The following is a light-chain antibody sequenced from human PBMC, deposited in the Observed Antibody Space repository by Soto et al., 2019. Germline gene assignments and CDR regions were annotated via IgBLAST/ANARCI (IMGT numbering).Light chain of an antibody. J-gene: IGKJ1*01. CDR1: QAVSSN. CDR3: QQYDNWPRT. CDR2: AAS. Sequence: EIVMTQSPATLSVSPGERATLSCRASQAVSSNLAWYQQKPGQAPRLLIYAASSRAAGIPDRFSGSVSGTGGTITITSLESEDGSVYYCQQYDNWPRTFGQGTKVDIK. V-gene: IGKV3D-15*01.